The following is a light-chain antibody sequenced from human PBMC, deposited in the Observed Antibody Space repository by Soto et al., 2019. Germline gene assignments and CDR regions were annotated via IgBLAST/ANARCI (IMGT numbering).Light chain of an antibody. CDR1: SPNLVKNF. J-gene: IGLJ3*02. Sequence: QSVLTQPPSVSAAPGQRITISCSGGSPNLVKNFVSWYQQLPKTAPKLLIYEDSKRPSGIPDRFSGSKSGTSATLGITGLQTGDEADYYCGSWDGSLRDVVFGEGTKLTVL. V-gene: IGLV1-51*02. CDR3: GSWDGSLRDVV. CDR2: EDS.